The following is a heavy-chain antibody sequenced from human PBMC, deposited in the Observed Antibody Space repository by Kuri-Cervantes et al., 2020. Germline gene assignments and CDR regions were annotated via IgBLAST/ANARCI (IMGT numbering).Heavy chain of an antibody. Sequence: GESLKISCAASGFTFSSYWMSWVRQAPGKGLEWVGRIKSKTDGGTTDYAAPVKGRFTISRDDSKNTLYLQMNSLKTEDTAVYHCTTDGVTTVTTIWGQGTLVTVSS. CDR1: GFTFSSYW. V-gene: IGHV3-15*01. D-gene: IGHD4-17*01. CDR2: IKSKTDGGTT. J-gene: IGHJ4*02. CDR3: TTDGVTTVTTI.